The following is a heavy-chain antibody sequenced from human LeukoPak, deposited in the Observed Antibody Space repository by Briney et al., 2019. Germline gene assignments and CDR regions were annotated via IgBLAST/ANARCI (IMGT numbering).Heavy chain of an antibody. J-gene: IGHJ3*02. CDR2: IIPIFGTA. CDR1: GGTFSSYA. V-gene: IGHV1-69*06. CDR3: ARDEGYYYDSSGYPDPFDI. Sequence: SVKVSCKASGGTFSSYAISWVRQAPGQGLEWMGGIIPIFGTANYAQKFQGRVTITADKSTSTAYMELSSLRAEDTAVYYCARDEGYYYDSSGYPDPFDIWGQGTMVTVSS. D-gene: IGHD3-22*01.